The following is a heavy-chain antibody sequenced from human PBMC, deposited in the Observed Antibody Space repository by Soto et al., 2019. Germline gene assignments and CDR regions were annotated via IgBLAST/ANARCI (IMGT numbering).Heavy chain of an antibody. CDR1: GFTFSNFA. Sequence: QVHLVESGGGVVQPGGSLRLSCAASGFTFSNFAMHWVRQAPGKGLEWVAVTSYDGKNKDYADSVKGRFTISRDNSQNPLFLQMNSLRPEETAVYYCARERAIAATGRFYYWGQGTLVRVSS. CDR2: TSYDGKNK. D-gene: IGHD6-13*01. V-gene: IGHV3-30*04. CDR3: ARERAIAATGRFYY. J-gene: IGHJ4*02.